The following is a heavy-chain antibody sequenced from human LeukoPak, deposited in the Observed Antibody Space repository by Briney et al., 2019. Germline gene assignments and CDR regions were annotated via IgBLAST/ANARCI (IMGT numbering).Heavy chain of an antibody. J-gene: IGHJ5*02. CDR2: IYCSGTT. CDR3: ARPEGRGYCSGGSCYSGWFDP. Sequence: SETLSLTCTVSGGSINRNTYYWAWIRQPPGKGLDWIGSIYCSGTTYYNPSLNSRVTISVDTSKKHFSLKLESVTAADTAVYYCARPEGRGYCSGGSCYSGWFDPWGQGTLVTVSS. CDR1: GGSINRNTYY. D-gene: IGHD2-15*01. V-gene: IGHV4-39*02.